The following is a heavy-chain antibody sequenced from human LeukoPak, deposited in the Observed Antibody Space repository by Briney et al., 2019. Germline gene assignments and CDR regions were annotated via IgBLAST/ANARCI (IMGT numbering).Heavy chain of an antibody. J-gene: IGHJ4*02. D-gene: IGHD2-21*01. CDR3: ARGSDSGDFDY. V-gene: IGHV1-46*01. CDR2: INPSGGSS. CDR1: GYTFTSYY. Sequence: ASVKVSCKASGYTFTSYYIHWVRQAPGQGLQCVGIINPSGGSSTPAQNFQGRVAMTRDASTNTVYMELSSLRPEDTAVYYCARGSDSGDFDYWGQGTLVTVSS.